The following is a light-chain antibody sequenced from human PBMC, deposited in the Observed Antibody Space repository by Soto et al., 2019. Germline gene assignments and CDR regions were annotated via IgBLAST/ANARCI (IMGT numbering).Light chain of an antibody. J-gene: IGKJ5*01. Sequence: EIVLTQSPGTLSLSPGETASLSCMASRSLSDNHLAWYQQRPGQAPRLLIYGSSSRAAGIPDRFRGSGTGTDFTLTISRLEPEDFAVYCCQQYGSSPFTFGQGTRLEI. CDR1: RSLSDNH. V-gene: IGKV3-20*01. CDR2: GSS. CDR3: QQYGSSPFT.